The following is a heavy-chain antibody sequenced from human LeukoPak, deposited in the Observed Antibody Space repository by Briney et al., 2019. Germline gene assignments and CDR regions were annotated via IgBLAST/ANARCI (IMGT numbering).Heavy chain of an antibody. Sequence: GGSLRLSCAASGFTFSSYDMHWVRQATGKGVEGVSAICTGGDTYYPGSVKGGFTISRENAKNSLYLQMNSLRAGDTAVYYCAREYCSGGSCYFDYWGQGTLVTVSS. CDR2: ICTGGDT. J-gene: IGHJ4*02. CDR1: GFTFSSYD. CDR3: AREYCSGGSCYFDY. D-gene: IGHD2-15*01. V-gene: IGHV3-13*01.